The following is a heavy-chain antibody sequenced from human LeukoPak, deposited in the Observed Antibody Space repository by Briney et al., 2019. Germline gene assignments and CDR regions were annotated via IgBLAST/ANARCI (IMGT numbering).Heavy chain of an antibody. CDR3: AREADRWFDP. Sequence: SETLSLTCAVSGGSISSSYYWSWIRPPAGKGLEWIGRIYTSGSTNYNPSLKSRVTMSVDTSKNQFSLKLSSVTAADTAVYYCAREADRWFDPWGQGTLVTVSS. J-gene: IGHJ5*02. CDR2: IYTSGST. CDR1: GGSISSSYY. V-gene: IGHV4-4*07.